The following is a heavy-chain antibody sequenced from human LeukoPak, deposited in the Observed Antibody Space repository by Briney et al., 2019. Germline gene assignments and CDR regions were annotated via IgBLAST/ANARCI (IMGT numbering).Heavy chain of an antibody. CDR2: IYTSGST. Sequence: SQTLSLTCTVSGGSISSGSYYWSWIRQPAGKGLEWIGRIYTSGSTNYNPSLKSRGTISVDTSKNQFSLKLSSVTAADTAVYYCARGRAARNWFNPWGQGTLVTVSS. CDR3: ARGRAARNWFNP. J-gene: IGHJ5*02. CDR1: GGSISSGSYY. V-gene: IGHV4-61*02.